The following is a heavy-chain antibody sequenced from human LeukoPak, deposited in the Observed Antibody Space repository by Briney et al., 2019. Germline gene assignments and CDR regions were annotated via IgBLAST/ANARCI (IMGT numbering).Heavy chain of an antibody. CDR3: AKELIAPCASCLEGRSLDY. CDR1: GYTFTSYD. Sequence: ASVKVSCKASGYTFTSYDINWVRQATGQGLEWMGWINPNSGNTSYAQKFQGRVTMTRNTSISTAYMELNSLRAEDTAVYYCAKELIAPCASCLEGRSLDYWGQGTLVTVSS. CDR2: INPNSGNT. V-gene: IGHV1-8*01. D-gene: IGHD2-2*01. J-gene: IGHJ4*02.